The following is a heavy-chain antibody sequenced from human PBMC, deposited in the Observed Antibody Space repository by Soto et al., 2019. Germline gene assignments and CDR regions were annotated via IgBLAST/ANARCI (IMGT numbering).Heavy chain of an antibody. CDR1: GFTFSRNA. V-gene: IGHV3-23*01. J-gene: IGHJ4*02. Sequence: GGSLRLSCAASGFTFSRNAMSWVRQAPGKGLEWVSVMSGSGGSTYFADSVTGRFTISRDNSKNTLYLQMNSLRAEDTAVYYCAKGYREYSSSWFDYWGQGTLVTVSS. CDR3: AKGYREYSSSWFDY. D-gene: IGHD6-13*01. CDR2: MSGSGGST.